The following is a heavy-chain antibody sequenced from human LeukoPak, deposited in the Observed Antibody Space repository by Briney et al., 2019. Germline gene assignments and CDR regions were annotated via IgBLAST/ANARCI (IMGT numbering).Heavy chain of an antibody. CDR1: GFTFSSYA. V-gene: IGHV3-23*01. D-gene: IGHD6-19*01. Sequence: GGSLRLSCAASGFTFSSYAMSWVRQAPGKGLEWVSTISGFSEVIFYAGSVTGRFTISRDNSKNTLFLQMNSLRADDTAVYYCATDAPLYATRSGWSGNCFENWGQGTLVTVSS. CDR3: ATDAPLYATRSGWSGNCFEN. J-gene: IGHJ4*02. CDR2: ISGFSEVI.